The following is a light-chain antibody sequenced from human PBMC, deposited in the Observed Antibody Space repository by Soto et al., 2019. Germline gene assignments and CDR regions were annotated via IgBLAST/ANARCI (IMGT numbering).Light chain of an antibody. CDR1: SSDVGSYNL. J-gene: IGLJ1*01. CDR2: EAT. CDR3: CSYAGSSTFNV. Sequence: QSALTQPASVSGSPGQSSTISCTGTSSDVGSYNLDSWYQQHPGKAPKLVIYEATKRPSGVSGRFPGSKSGNTASLTISGPQAEDDADYYCCSYAGSSTFNVFAPGTKVTVL. V-gene: IGLV2-23*01.